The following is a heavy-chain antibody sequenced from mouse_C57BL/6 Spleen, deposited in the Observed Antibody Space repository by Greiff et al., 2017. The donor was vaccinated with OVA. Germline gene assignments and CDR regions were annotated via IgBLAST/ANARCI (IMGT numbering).Heavy chain of an antibody. CDR3: ARRSGYYGSSYFDY. D-gene: IGHD1-1*01. CDR1: GYTFTDYY. CDR2: INPNNGGT. J-gene: IGHJ2*01. V-gene: IGHV1-26*01. Sequence: EVQLQQSGPELVKPGASVKISCKASGYTFTDYYMNWVKQSHGQSLEWIGDINPNNGGTSYNQKFKGKATLTVDKSSSTAYMELRSLTSEDSAVYYCARRSGYYGSSYFDYWGQGTTLTVSS.